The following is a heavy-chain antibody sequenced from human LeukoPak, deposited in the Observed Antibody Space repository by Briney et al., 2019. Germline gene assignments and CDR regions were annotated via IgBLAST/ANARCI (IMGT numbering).Heavy chain of an antibody. J-gene: IGHJ6*02. V-gene: IGHV4-39*01. D-gene: IGHD6-13*01. CDR3: ASCSQQLVPYCYGMGV. CDR2: IYYSGST. Sequence: PSETLSLTCTVSGDSISSSFYYWGWIRQPPGKGLEWIGNIYYSGSTYYNPSLKSRVTISVDTSKNQFSLKLTSVTAADTAIYYCASCSQQLVPYCYGMGVWGQGTTVTVSS. CDR1: GDSISSSFYY.